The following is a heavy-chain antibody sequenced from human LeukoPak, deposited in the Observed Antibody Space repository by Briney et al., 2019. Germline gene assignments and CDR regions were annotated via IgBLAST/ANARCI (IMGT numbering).Heavy chain of an antibody. CDR1: GGSFSGYY. CDR3: ARGRSYRYYYYYMDV. D-gene: IGHD3-16*02. J-gene: IGHJ6*03. CDR2: INHSGST. V-gene: IGHV4-34*01. Sequence: SETLSLTCAVYGGSFSGYYWSWIRQPPGKGLEWIGEINHSGSTNYNPSLKSRVTISVDTSKNQFSLKLSSVTAADTAVYYCARGRSYRYYYYYMDVWGKGTTVTVSS.